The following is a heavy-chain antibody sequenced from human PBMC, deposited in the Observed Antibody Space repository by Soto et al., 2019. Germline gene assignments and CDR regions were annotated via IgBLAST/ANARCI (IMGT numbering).Heavy chain of an antibody. J-gene: IGHJ4*02. Sequence: PSEPRPRPTTVSCGSIRGYYGRWIIQPPGKGLEWIGYIYYSGSTNYNPSLKSRVTISVDTSKNQFSLKLSSVTAADTAVYYCERSRAGAALIEYLGKGTLVIV. CDR1: CGSIRGYY. D-gene: IGHD6-13*01. CDR2: IYYSGST. CDR3: ERSRAGAALIEY. V-gene: IGHV4-59*01.